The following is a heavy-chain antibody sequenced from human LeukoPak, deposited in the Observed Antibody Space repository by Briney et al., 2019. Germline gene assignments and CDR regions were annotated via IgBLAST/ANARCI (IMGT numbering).Heavy chain of an antibody. CDR1: GFTFSSYA. J-gene: IGHJ6*03. CDR3: ANGALRLYYIDV. D-gene: IGHD2-8*01. V-gene: IGHV3-30-3*01. CDR2: ISYDGSNK. Sequence: PGGSLRLSCAASGFTFSSYAMHWVRQAPGKGLEWVAVISYDGSNKYYADSVKGRFTISRDNSKNTLYLQMNSLRAEDTAVYYCANGALRLYYIDVWGKGTTVTVSS.